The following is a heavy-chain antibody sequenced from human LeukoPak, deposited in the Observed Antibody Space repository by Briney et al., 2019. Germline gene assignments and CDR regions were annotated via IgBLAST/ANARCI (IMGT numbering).Heavy chain of an antibody. CDR1: GFIFGSYW. V-gene: IGHV3-15*01. CDR3: TGRNFDY. CDR2: IKSKTDGGTT. J-gene: IGHJ4*02. Sequence: GGSLRLSCTTSGFIFGSYWMNWVRQAPGKGLEWVGRIKSKTDGGTTDYAASVKGRFTISTDDSKKTLYMQMNSLKTEDTAVYYCTGRNFDYWGQGTLVTVSS.